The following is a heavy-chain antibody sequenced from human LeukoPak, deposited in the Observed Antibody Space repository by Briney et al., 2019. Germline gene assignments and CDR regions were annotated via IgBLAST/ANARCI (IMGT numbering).Heavy chain of an antibody. J-gene: IGHJ3*02. Sequence: GGSLRLSCAASGFTFDDYAMHWVRQAPGKGLEWVSGISWNSGSIGYADSVKGRFTISRDNAKNSLYLQMNSLRAEDTAIYYCAKTRGGSLHDGFDIWGQGTMVAVSS. CDR1: GFTFDDYA. D-gene: IGHD3-16*01. CDR2: ISWNSGSI. V-gene: IGHV3-9*01. CDR3: AKTRGGSLHDGFDI.